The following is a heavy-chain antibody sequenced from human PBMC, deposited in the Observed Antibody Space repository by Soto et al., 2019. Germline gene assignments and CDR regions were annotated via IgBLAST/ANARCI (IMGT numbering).Heavy chain of an antibody. CDR1: GFIFSGFW. Sequence: GGSLRLSCAASGFIFSGFWMNWVRQAPGKGLEWVAIIKEDGSEKYYVDSVKGRFTISRDNADNSLYLQMDSLRVEDTAVYYCARGSGFLIDRWGQGTPVTVSS. CDR2: IKEDGSEK. D-gene: IGHD6-19*01. J-gene: IGHJ5*02. V-gene: IGHV3-7*01. CDR3: ARGSGFLIDR.